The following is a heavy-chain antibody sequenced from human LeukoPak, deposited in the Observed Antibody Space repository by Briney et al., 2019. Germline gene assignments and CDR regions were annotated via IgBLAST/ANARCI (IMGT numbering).Heavy chain of an antibody. Sequence: ASVKVSCKTSGYTFTGYYMHWVRQAPGQGLDWMGWINPNSGGTNYAQKFQGRVTMTRHTSISTAYMELSRLRSDDTAVYYCARDRSRSMGYCSSTSCSAFSPGDSWGQGTLVTVSS. V-gene: IGHV1-2*02. D-gene: IGHD2-2*01. J-gene: IGHJ4*02. CDR2: INPNSGGT. CDR1: GYTFTGYY. CDR3: ARDRSRSMGYCSSTSCSAFSPGDS.